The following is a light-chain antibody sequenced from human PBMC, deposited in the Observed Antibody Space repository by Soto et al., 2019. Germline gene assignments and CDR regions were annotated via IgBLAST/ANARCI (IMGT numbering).Light chain of an antibody. CDR2: DVS. Sequence: QSALAQPDSVSLSPGQSITMSCTGTDSDVGAYDYVSWYQQYPNQAPKLLIYDVSRRPSGISSRFSGSKSGNTASLTISGLQGEDEADYYCSSYTATNIVFGGGTQLTVL. J-gene: IGLJ2*01. CDR3: SSYTATNIV. CDR1: DSDVGAYDY. V-gene: IGLV2-14*03.